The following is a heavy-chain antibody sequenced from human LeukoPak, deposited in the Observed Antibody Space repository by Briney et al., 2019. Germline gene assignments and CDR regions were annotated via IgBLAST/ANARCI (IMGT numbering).Heavy chain of an antibody. D-gene: IGHD2-21*01. CDR3: AKDVGFDP. CDR1: GFTFSSYA. V-gene: IGHV3-23*01. CDR2: ISGSGGST. J-gene: IGHJ5*02. Sequence: GGSLRLSCAASGFTFSSYAMSWVRQAPGKGLEWVSGISGSGGSTYYADSVKGRFTISRDNSKHTLYPQMSSLRAEDTAVYYCAKDVGFDPWGQGTLVTVSS.